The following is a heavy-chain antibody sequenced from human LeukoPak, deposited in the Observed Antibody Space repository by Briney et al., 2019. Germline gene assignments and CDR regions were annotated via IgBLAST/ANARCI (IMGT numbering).Heavy chain of an antibody. D-gene: IGHD3-10*01. V-gene: IGHV4-39*07. CDR3: ARGGRYGSGSYPKPPTYYYYYMDV. J-gene: IGHJ6*03. Sequence: SETLSLTCTVSGGSISSSSYYWGWIRQPPGKGLEWIGEIYHSGSTNYNPSLKSRVTISVDKSKNQFSLKLSSVTAADTAVYYCARGGRYGSGSYPKPPTYYYYYMDVWGKGTTVTISS. CDR2: IYHSGST. CDR1: GGSISSSSYY.